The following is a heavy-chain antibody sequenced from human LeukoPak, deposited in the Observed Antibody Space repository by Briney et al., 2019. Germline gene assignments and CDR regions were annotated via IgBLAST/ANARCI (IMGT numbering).Heavy chain of an antibody. CDR2: FDAVDGGT. D-gene: IGHD3-9*01. V-gene: IGHV1-24*01. Sequence: ASVKVSCKVSGHTLTEFSIHWVRQAPGKGLEWMGGFDAVDGGTIYAQKFEGRVTMTEDTSTDTAYMELTSLRSDDTAVYHCATGSDILTGYFFYWGQGSLVIVSS. J-gene: IGHJ4*02. CDR3: ATGSDILTGYFFY. CDR1: GHTLTEFS.